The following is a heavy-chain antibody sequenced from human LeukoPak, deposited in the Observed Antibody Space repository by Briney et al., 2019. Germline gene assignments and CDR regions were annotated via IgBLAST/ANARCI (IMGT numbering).Heavy chain of an antibody. CDR2: ISGDGVAT. Sequence: PGGSLRLSCVGSGFTFDDVAMHWVRHAPGRGLEWVSLISGDGVATYYGASLKGRFTISRDNRKNSLYMQMNSLRVEDTALYYCAKGNGDFSHFYNGMDVWGRGTTVTVSS. D-gene: IGHD4-17*01. V-gene: IGHV3-43*02. J-gene: IGHJ6*02. CDR1: GFTFDDVA. CDR3: AKGNGDFSHFYNGMDV.